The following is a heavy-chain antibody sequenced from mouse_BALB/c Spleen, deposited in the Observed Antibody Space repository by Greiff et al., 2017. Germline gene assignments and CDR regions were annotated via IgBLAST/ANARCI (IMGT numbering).Heavy chain of an antibody. V-gene: IGHV3-2*02. CDR3: ARKGWYFDV. CDR1: GYSITSDYA. CDR2: ISYSGST. Sequence: DVQLQESGPGLVKPSQSLSLTCTVTGYSITSDYAWNWIRQFPGNKLEWMGYISYSGSTSYNPSLKSRISITRDTSKNQFFLQLNSVTTEDTATYYCARKGWYFDVWGAGTTVTVSS. J-gene: IGHJ1*01.